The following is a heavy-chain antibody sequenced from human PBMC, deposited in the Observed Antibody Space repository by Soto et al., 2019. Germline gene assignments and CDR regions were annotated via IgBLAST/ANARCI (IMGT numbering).Heavy chain of an antibody. CDR3: ARASQCKSYFGCFAWLDY. V-gene: IGHV4-4*07. Sequence: QVPLRESGPGLVKPSETLSLTCPVSSDSISGLYWARVRQPAGKGLEWIGRIYSSGETNYNPSLTGRVIMSLDTSKIQFSLQLTSVTAADTAVYYCARASQCKSYFGCFAWLDYWGQGTLVTVSS. CDR1: SDSISGLY. D-gene: IGHD3-9*01. CDR2: IYSSGET. J-gene: IGHJ4*02.